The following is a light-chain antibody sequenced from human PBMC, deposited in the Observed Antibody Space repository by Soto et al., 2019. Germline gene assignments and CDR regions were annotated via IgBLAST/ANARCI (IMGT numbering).Light chain of an antibody. CDR1: QSVSSN. V-gene: IGKV3D-15*01. J-gene: IGKJ1*01. Sequence: EIVLTQSPATLSLSPGERATLSCMASQSVSSNLAWYQQKPGQAPRLLIYDASNRATGIPARFSGSGSGTEFTLTINSLQSEDFAVYYCQQYNNWPRTFGQGTKVDI. CDR3: QQYNNWPRT. CDR2: DAS.